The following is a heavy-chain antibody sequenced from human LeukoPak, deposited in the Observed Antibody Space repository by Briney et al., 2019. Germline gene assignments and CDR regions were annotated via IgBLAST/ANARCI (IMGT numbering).Heavy chain of an antibody. D-gene: IGHD3-22*01. CDR3: ARDRDYYDSSFDY. CDR1: GGSISSYY. J-gene: IGHJ4*02. CDR2: IYTSGST. V-gene: IGHV4-4*07. Sequence: PSVTLSLTCTVSGGSISSYYWSWLRQPAGKGLEWIGRIYTSGSTNYNPSLKSRVTMSVDTSKNQFSLKLSSVTAADTAVYYCARDRDYYDSSFDYWGQGTLVTVSS.